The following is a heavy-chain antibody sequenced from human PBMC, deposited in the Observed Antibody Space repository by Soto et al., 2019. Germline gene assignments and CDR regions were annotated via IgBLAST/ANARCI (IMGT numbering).Heavy chain of an antibody. D-gene: IGHD1-1*01. Sequence: QVQLVASGGGVVQPGRSLRLSCAASGFIFRHYGMHWVRQAPGKGLEWAAVIAYDGTNAYYADSVKGGFTISRDNSNNPIYLQMNSLRADDTAVYYCAKLLTTSGSDVFDVWGLGTLVTVSS. V-gene: IGHV3-30*18. CDR3: AKLLTTSGSDVFDV. J-gene: IGHJ3*01. CDR1: GFIFRHYG. CDR2: IAYDGTNA.